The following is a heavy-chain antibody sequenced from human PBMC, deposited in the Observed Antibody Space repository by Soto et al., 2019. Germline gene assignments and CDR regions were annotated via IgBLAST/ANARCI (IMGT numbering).Heavy chain of an antibody. Sequence: PGASLRLSCAASGFTFSSYWMSWARQAPGKGLEWVANIKQDGSEKYYVDSVKGRFTISRDHAKNSLYLQMNSRRAEDTALYYCARYWLRGTDYWGQGTLVTVSS. D-gene: IGHD1-1*01. CDR3: ARYWLRGTDY. CDR1: GFTFSSYW. CDR2: IKQDGSEK. J-gene: IGHJ4*02. V-gene: IGHV3-7*01.